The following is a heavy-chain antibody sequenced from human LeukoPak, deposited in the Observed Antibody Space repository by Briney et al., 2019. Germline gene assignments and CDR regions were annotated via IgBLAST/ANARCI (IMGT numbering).Heavy chain of an antibody. D-gene: IGHD3-16*01. Sequence: SETLSLTCTVSGGSISSSSYYWGWIRQPPGKGLEWIGTIYYSGSTYYNPSLKSRVTISVETSKNQFSLKLSSVTAADTAVYYCAREGYYDYVWGSPTNYYMDVWGKGTTVTISS. CDR1: GGSISSSSYY. CDR3: AREGYYDYVWGSPTNYYMDV. CDR2: IYYSGST. J-gene: IGHJ6*03. V-gene: IGHV4-39*07.